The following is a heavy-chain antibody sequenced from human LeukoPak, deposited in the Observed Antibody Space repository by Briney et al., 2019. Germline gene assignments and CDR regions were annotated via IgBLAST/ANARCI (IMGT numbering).Heavy chain of an antibody. Sequence: SETLSLTCAVYGGSFSGYYWSWIRQPRGKGLEWIGEINHSGSTDYNPTLKSRVTISVDTSKNQFSLKLSSVTAADTAVYYCARERGRDAFDIWGQGTMVTVSS. CDR1: GGSFSGYY. D-gene: IGHD1-1*01. CDR2: INHSGST. CDR3: ARERGRDAFDI. V-gene: IGHV4-34*01. J-gene: IGHJ3*02.